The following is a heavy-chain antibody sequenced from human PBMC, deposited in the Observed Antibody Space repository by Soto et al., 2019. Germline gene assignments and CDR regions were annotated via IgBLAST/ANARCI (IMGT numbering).Heavy chain of an antibody. CDR1: GFTVSSTY. CDR2: IYSGGST. D-gene: IGHD2-15*01. CDR3: ARDGLHCTGGRCYGVPMAV. V-gene: IGHV3-66*01. Sequence: EVQLVESGGGLVQPGGSLRLSCAASGFTVSSTYMSWVRQAPGRGLECVSLIYSGGSTSYADSVKGRLTTSRDNSKKALDLQMNRMGDEDTGVYYCARDGLHCTGGRCYGVPMAVWGKGTTVTVSS. J-gene: IGHJ6*03.